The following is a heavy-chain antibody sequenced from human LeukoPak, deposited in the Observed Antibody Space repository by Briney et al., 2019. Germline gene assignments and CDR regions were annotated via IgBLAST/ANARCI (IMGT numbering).Heavy chain of an antibody. V-gene: IGHV3-9*01. CDR3: AKDASSSWYYYFDY. D-gene: IGHD6-13*01. CDR1: GFTFEDYA. CDR2: ISWNSGSI. J-gene: IGHJ4*02. Sequence: PGRSLRLSCAASGFTFEDYAMHWVRQAPGKGLEWVSGISWNSGSIGYADSVKGRFTISRDNAKNSLYLQMNSLRAEDTALYYCAKDASSSWYYYFDYWGQGTLVTVSS.